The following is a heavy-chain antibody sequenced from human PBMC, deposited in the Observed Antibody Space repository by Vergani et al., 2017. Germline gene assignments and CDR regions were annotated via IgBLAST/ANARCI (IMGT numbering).Heavy chain of an antibody. CDR2: ISSSGSTI. CDR3: AGGHEHGIQLWRKLDY. Sequence: EVQLVESGGGLVQPGGSLRLSCAASGFTFSSYEMNWVRQAPGKGLEWVSYISSSGSTIYYADSVKGRFTSSRDNAKNSLYLQMNSLRAEDTAVYYCAGGHEHGIQLWRKLDYWGQGTLVTVSS. D-gene: IGHD5-18*01. CDR1: GFTFSSYE. J-gene: IGHJ4*02. V-gene: IGHV3-48*03.